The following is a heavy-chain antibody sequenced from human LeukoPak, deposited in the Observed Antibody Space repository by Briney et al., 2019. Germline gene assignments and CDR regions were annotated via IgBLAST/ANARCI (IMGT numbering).Heavy chain of an antibody. CDR2: IYYSGST. D-gene: IGHD3-22*01. CDR3: ARQDSSGFEFDY. V-gene: IGHV4-59*08. CDR1: GGSISSYY. J-gene: IGHJ4*02. Sequence: PSETLSLTCTVSGGSISSYYWSWIRQPPGKELEWIVYIYYSGSTNYNPSLKSRVTISVDTSKNQFSLKLSSVTAADTAVYYCARQDSSGFEFDYWGQGTLVTVSS.